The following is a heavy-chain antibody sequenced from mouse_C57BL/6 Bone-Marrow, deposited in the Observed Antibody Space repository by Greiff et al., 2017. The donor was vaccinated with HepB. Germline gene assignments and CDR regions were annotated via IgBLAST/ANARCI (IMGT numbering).Heavy chain of an antibody. V-gene: IGHV1-81*01. CDR2: IYPRSGNT. J-gene: IGHJ1*03. CDR1: GYTFTSYG. CDR3: AREITTVVPSYWYFDV. Sequence: QVQLQQSGAELARPGASVKLSCKASGYTFTSYGISWVKQRTGQGLEWIGEIYPRSGNTYYNEKFKGKATLTADKSSSTAYMELRSLTSEDSAVYFCAREITTVVPSYWYFDVWGTGTTVTVSS. D-gene: IGHD1-1*01.